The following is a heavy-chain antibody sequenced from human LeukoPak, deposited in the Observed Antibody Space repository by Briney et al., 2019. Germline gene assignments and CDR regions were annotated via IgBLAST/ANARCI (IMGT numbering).Heavy chain of an antibody. V-gene: IGHV4-61*02. D-gene: IGHD5-24*01. J-gene: IGHJ4*02. CDR3: ARDRGDGYNSGDFDY. Sequence: TSETLSLTCTVSGGSISSGSYYWSWIRQPAGKGLEWIGRIYTSGSTNYNPSLKSRVTISVDTSKNQFSLKLSSVTAADTAVYYCARDRGDGYNSGDFDYWGQGTLVTVSS. CDR2: IYTSGST. CDR1: GGSISSGSYY.